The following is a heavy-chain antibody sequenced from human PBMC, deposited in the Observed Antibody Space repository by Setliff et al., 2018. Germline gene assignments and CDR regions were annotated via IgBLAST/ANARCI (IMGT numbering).Heavy chain of an antibody. CDR3: ARQAISGSDAFDI. CDR2: IYPGDSDT. D-gene: IGHD3-3*01. CDR1: GYTFTNYW. J-gene: IGHJ3*02. Sequence: GESLKISCKGSGYTFTNYWIGWARQMPGKGLEWMGIIYPGDSDTRYSPSFQGQVTISADKSISIAYLQWSSLKASDTAMYYCARQAISGSDAFDIWGQGTLVTVSS. V-gene: IGHV5-51*01.